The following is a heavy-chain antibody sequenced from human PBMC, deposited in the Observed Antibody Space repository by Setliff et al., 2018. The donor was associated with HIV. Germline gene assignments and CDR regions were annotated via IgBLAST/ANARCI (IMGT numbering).Heavy chain of an antibody. CDR2: INHSGST. CDR1: GGSFNGYY. CDR3: ASLTDYGGDSGSH. Sequence: SETLSLTCAVDGGSFNGYYWSWIRQPPGKGLEWIGEINHSGSTNYNPSLKSRVTMSVDASKNQFSLILSAVTAADTAVYYCASLTDYGGDSGSHWGQGTLVTVSS. J-gene: IGHJ4*02. D-gene: IGHD4-17*01. V-gene: IGHV4-34*01.